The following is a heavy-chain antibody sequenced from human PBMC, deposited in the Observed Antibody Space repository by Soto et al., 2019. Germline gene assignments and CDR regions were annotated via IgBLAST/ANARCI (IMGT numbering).Heavy chain of an antibody. CDR3: LQGGTVVKPS. CDR2: IIPIFGTA. J-gene: IGHJ5*02. D-gene: IGHD2-15*01. V-gene: IGHV1-69*13. Sequence: ASVKVSCKASGGTFSSYAISLVRQAPGQGLEWMGGIIPIFGTANYAQKFQGRVTITADESTSTAYMELSSLRSEDTAVYYCLQGGTVVKPSWGQGTLVTVSS. CDR1: GGTFSSYA.